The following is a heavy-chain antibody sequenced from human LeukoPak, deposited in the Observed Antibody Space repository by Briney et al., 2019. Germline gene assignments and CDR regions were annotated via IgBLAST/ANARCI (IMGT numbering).Heavy chain of an antibody. CDR1: GYTFTSYG. V-gene: IGHV1-18*01. D-gene: IGHD4-17*01. Sequence: GASVNVSCKAAGYTFTSYGINWVRQAPGQGLEWMGWISTYNGNTHYAQKLQGRVTMTTDTATSTAYMDLRSLRSEDTAVYYCARQTYGDYPYYYYMDVWGKGTTVTVSS. CDR2: ISTYNGNT. CDR3: ARQTYGDYPYYYYMDV. J-gene: IGHJ6*03.